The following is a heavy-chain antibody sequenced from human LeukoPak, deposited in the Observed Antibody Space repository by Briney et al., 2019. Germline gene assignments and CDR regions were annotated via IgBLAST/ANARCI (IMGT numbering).Heavy chain of an antibody. CDR2: IYYSGST. V-gene: IGHV4-59*08. D-gene: IGHD5-12*01. Sequence: TSSETLSLTCTVSGGSISSYYWSWIRQPPGKGLEWIGYIYYSGSTNYSPSLKSRVTILVDTSKNQFSLKLSSVTAADTAVYYCARQGYSAYEILDYWGQGTLVTVSS. J-gene: IGHJ4*02. CDR1: GGSISSYY. CDR3: ARQGYSAYEILDY.